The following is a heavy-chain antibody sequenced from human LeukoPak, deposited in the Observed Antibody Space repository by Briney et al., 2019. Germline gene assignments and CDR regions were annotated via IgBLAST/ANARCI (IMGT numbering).Heavy chain of an antibody. Sequence: PSEPLSLTCAVYGGSFSGYYWSWIRQPPGKGLEWIGEINHSGSTNYNPSLKSRVTISVDTSKNQFSLKLSSVTAADTAVYYCAQVGLGYYYYGMDVWGQGTTVTVPS. D-gene: IGHD2-15*01. CDR1: GGSFSGYY. J-gene: IGHJ6*02. CDR3: AQVGLGYYYYGMDV. CDR2: INHSGST. V-gene: IGHV4-34*01.